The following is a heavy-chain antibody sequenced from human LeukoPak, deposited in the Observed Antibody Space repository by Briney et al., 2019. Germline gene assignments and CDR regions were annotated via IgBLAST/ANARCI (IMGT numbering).Heavy chain of an antibody. CDR1: GCSISSSGYY. Sequence: SETLSLTCTVAGCSISSSGYYWGWIRQPPGKGLEWIASIYYSGSTYYNPSLKSRVTISVARCKNQLSLKLSSLTAADTAVYYCARHEYSGSYYGLSWFDPWGQGTLVTVSS. V-gene: IGHV4-39*01. CDR2: IYYSGST. D-gene: IGHD1-26*01. CDR3: ARHEYSGSYYGLSWFDP. J-gene: IGHJ5*02.